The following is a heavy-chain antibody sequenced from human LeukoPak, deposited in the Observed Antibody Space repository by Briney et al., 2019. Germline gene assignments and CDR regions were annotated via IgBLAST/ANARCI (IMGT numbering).Heavy chain of an antibody. CDR3: AREITIFGVVPGYFDY. Sequence: GGSLRLSCAASGFTFSSYAMHWVRQAPGKGLEWVAVISYDGSNKYYADSVKGRFTISRDNSKNTLYQQMNSLRAEDTAVYYCAREITIFGVVPGYFDYWGQGTLVTVSS. V-gene: IGHV3-30*04. J-gene: IGHJ4*02. D-gene: IGHD3-3*01. CDR1: GFTFSSYA. CDR2: ISYDGSNK.